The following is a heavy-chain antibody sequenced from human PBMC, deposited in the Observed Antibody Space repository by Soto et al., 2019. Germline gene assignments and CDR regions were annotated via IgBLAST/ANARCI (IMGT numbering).Heavy chain of an antibody. CDR3: ASGSGYCSGGSCQPWGFQFDY. V-gene: IGHV3-74*01. D-gene: IGHD2-15*01. Sequence: GGSLRLSCAASGFTFSSYWMHWVRQAPGKGLVWVSRINSDGSNKYYADSVKGRFTISRDNSKNTLYLQMNSLRAEDTAVYYCASGSGYCSGGSCQPWGFQFDYWGQGTLVTVSS. CDR2: INSDGSNK. CDR1: GFTFSSYW. J-gene: IGHJ4*02.